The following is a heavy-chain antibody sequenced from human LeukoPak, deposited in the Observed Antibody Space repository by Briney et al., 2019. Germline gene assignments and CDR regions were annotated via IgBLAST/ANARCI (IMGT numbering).Heavy chain of an antibody. D-gene: IGHD2-2*01. V-gene: IGHV4-61*02. CDR3: ARDIVVVPAAMIGWFDP. CDR1: GGSISSSSYY. CDR2: IYTSGST. J-gene: IGHJ5*02. Sequence: SETLSLTCTVSGGSISSSSYYWSWIRQPAGKGLERIGRIYTSGSTNYNPSLKSRVTMSVDTSKNQFSLKLSSVTAADTAVYYCARDIVVVPAAMIGWFDPWGQGTLVTVSS.